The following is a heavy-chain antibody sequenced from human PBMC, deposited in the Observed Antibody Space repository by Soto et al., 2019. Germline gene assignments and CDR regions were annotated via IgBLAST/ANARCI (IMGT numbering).Heavy chain of an antibody. CDR3: AIRGMTTVTTYFDY. J-gene: IGHJ4*02. CDR2: INPILGIA. D-gene: IGHD4-17*01. Sequence: QVQLVQSGAEVKKPGSSVKVSCKASGGTFSSYTISWVRQAPGQGLEWMGRINPILGIANYAQKFQGRVTITADKSTSTAYMELSSLRSEDTAVYYCAIRGMTTVTTYFDYWGQGTLVTVSS. CDR1: GGTFSSYT. V-gene: IGHV1-69*02.